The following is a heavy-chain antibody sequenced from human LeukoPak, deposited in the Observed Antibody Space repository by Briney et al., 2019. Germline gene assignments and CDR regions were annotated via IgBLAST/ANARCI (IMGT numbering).Heavy chain of an antibody. Sequence: TGGSLRLSCAASGFTVSSSYMSWVRQAPGKGLEWVSVIYSGGRTYYADSVKGRFTISRDNSKNTLYVQMNSLRAEDTAVYYCARDWQLQSYGMDVWGQGTTVTVSS. J-gene: IGHJ6*02. CDR3: ARDWQLQSYGMDV. CDR2: IYSGGRT. D-gene: IGHD2-15*01. CDR1: GFTVSSSY. V-gene: IGHV3-66*01.